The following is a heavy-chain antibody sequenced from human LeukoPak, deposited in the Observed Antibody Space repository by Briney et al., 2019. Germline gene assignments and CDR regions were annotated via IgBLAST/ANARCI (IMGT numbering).Heavy chain of an antibody. Sequence: KTSETLSLTCTVSGGSISSSSYYWGWIRQPPGKGLEWIGSIYYSGSTYYNPFLKSRFTISVDTSKNQFSLKLSSVTAADTAVYYCARLSSDAFDIWGQGTMVTVSS. J-gene: IGHJ3*02. CDR1: GGSISSSSYY. CDR3: ARLSSDAFDI. V-gene: IGHV4-39*01. CDR2: IYYSGST.